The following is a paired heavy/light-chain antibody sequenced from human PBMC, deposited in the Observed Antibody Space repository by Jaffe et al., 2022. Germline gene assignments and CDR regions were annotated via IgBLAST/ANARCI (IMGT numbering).Light chain of an antibody. CDR3: HQSFNLPHT. Sequence: EIVLTQSPDFQSVTPKEKVTITCRASQSIGTTLHWYQQKPGQSPKVIIKSASQSISGVPSRFSGSGSGTVFTLTINSLEAEDAATYYCHQSFNLPHTFGGGTKVEIK. J-gene: IGKJ4*01. CDR1: QSIGTT. CDR2: SAS. V-gene: IGKV6-21*02.
Heavy chain of an antibody. Sequence: QVQLHESGPGLVEPSGTLSLTCDVSSGSITRGNWWSWIRQPPGKGLEWIGEILFTGSTNYNPSLKSRVTISVDTSKSQLSLRLTSVTAADTAVYFCAKNRGSTSDYEGQFDPWGQGTVVTVSS. D-gene: IGHD3-16*01. CDR2: ILFTGST. CDR1: SGSITRGNW. CDR3: AKNRGSTSDYEGQFDP. J-gene: IGHJ5*02. V-gene: IGHV4-4*02.